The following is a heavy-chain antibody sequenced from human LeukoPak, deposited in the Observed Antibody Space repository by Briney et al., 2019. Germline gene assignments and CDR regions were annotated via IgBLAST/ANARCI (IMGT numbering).Heavy chain of an antibody. J-gene: IGHJ4*02. Sequence: ASVKVSCKASGYTFTGYYMHWVRQAPGQGLEWMGRINPNSGGTNYAQTFQGRVTMTRDTSISTAYMELSRLRSDDTAVYYCARDSSGWNHDYWGQGTLVTVSS. CDR2: INPNSGGT. CDR1: GYTFTGYY. CDR3: ARDSSGWNHDY. V-gene: IGHV1-2*06. D-gene: IGHD6-19*01.